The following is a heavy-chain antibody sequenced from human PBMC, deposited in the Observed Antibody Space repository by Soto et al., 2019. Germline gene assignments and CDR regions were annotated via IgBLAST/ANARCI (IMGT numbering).Heavy chain of an antibody. D-gene: IGHD6-19*01. CDR1: GGTFSTYP. Sequence: QVQLVQSGAEVKKPGSSVKVSCKASGGTFSTYPINWVRQAPGQGLEYMGGIIPKFGTTNYAQKFRGTVTISADESTSTAYMGLNNLRSEDTAVYYWGRGASNSTGWYILFDPWGQGTLVTVSS. CDR3: GRGASNSTGWYILFDP. J-gene: IGHJ5*02. V-gene: IGHV1-69*01. CDR2: IIPKFGTT.